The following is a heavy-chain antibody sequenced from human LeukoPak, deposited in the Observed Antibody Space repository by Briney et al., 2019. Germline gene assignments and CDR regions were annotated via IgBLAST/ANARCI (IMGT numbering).Heavy chain of an antibody. CDR3: ARGYYYDSSGYLPFDY. CDR2: IIPILGIA. J-gene: IGHJ4*02. Sequence: SVKVSCKASGGTFSSYAISWVRQAPGQGLEWMGRIIPILGIANYAQKFQGRVTITADKSTSTAYMELSSLRSEDTAVYNCARGYYYDSSGYLPFDYWGQGTLVTVSS. CDR1: GGTFSSYA. D-gene: IGHD3-22*01. V-gene: IGHV1-69*04.